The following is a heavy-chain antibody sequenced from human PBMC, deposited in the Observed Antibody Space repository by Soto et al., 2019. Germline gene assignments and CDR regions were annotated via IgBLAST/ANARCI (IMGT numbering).Heavy chain of an antibody. J-gene: IGHJ5*02. Sequence: PGGSLRLSCAASGFTVSNNYMSWVRQAPGKGLEYVSVIYSGGGTYYADSVKGRFTISRDNSKNTLYLQMNSLGAEDTAVYYCARSPTRTSDADCFDPWGQGTLVTVSS. CDR3: ARSPTRTSDADCFDP. CDR2: IYSGGGT. CDR1: GFTVSNNY. V-gene: IGHV3-66*01. D-gene: IGHD4-17*01.